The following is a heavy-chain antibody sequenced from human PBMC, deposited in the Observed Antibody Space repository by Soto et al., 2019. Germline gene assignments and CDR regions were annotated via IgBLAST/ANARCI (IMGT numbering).Heavy chain of an antibody. Sequence: QVQLVESGGGVVQPGRSLRLSCAASGFTFSSYAMHWVRQAPGKGLEWVAVISYDGSNKYYADSVKGRFTISRDNSKNTLYLQMNSLRAEDTAVYYCARGDLTGTAFVFYAFDIWGQGTMVTVSS. CDR2: ISYDGSNK. CDR3: ARGDLTGTAFVFYAFDI. V-gene: IGHV3-30-3*01. J-gene: IGHJ3*02. CDR1: GFTFSSYA. D-gene: IGHD1-7*01.